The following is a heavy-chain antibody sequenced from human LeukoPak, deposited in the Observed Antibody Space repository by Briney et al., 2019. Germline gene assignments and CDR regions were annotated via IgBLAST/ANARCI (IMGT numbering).Heavy chain of an antibody. CDR1: GFTFSSYA. CDR3: ARATHYSGSYLHY. J-gene: IGHJ4*02. CDR2: ISYDGSNK. V-gene: IGHV3-30-3*01. Sequence: GGSLRLSCAASGFTFSSYAMHWVRQAPGKGLEWVAVISYDGSNKYYADSVKGRFTISRDNSKNTLYLQMNSLRAEDTAEYYCARATHYSGSYLHYWGQGTLVTVSS. D-gene: IGHD1-26*01.